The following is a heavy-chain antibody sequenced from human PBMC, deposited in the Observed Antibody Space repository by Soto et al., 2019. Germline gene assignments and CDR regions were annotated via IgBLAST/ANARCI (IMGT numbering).Heavy chain of an antibody. J-gene: IGHJ6*02. Sequence: GGSLRLSCAASGFTFSSYAMSWVRQAPGKGLEWVSAISGSGGSTYYADSVKGRFTISRDNSKNTLYLQMNSLRAEDTAVYYCARDPYYYDSSGLHYYYGMDFWGQGTTGTV. D-gene: IGHD3-22*01. CDR1: GFTFSSYA. CDR2: ISGSGGST. CDR3: ARDPYYYDSSGLHYYYGMDF. V-gene: IGHV3-23*01.